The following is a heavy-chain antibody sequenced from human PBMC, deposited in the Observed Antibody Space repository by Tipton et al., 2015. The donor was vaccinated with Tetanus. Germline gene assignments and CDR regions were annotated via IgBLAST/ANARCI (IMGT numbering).Heavy chain of an antibody. D-gene: IGHD1-14*01. V-gene: IGHV4-31*03. J-gene: IGHJ2*01. CDR2: IYYSGST. CDR3: GRTQPIGWDFGL. Sequence: TLSLTCTVSGGSISSGAYYWSWIRQHPGKGLEWIGYIYYSGSTFYNPSLKSRVTISVDTSMNQFSLKLSSVTAADTVVYYCGRTQPIGWDFGLWGRGTPLTVSS. CDR1: GGSISSGAYY.